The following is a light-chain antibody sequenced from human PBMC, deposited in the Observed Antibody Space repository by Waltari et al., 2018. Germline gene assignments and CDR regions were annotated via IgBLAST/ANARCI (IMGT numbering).Light chain of an antibody. CDR1: PSVASQ. J-gene: IGKJ4*01. CDR2: DVS. CDR3: QQRYAWPIT. V-gene: IGKV3-11*01. Sequence: EIVLTQSPATLSLSPGERATLSCRASPSVASQLAWYQQKPGQAPRLLIHDVSNRATGIPPRFSGSGFGTDFRLTIGSLEPEDSAVYYCQQRYAWPITFGGGTKVEI.